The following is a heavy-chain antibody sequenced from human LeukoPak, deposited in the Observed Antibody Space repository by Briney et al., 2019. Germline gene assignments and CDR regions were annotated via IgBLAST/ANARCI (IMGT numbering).Heavy chain of an antibody. CDR2: ISYDGSNK. V-gene: IGHV3-30*14. D-gene: IGHD2-2*03. Sequence: GGSLRLSCAASGFTFSSYAMHWVRQAPGKGLEWVAVISYDGSNKYYADSVKGRFTISRDNSKNTLYLQMNSLRAEDTAVYYCARTQLGYCSGSSCLDYLDYWGQGTLVTVSS. CDR3: ARTQLGYCSGSSCLDYLDY. J-gene: IGHJ4*02. CDR1: GFTFSSYA.